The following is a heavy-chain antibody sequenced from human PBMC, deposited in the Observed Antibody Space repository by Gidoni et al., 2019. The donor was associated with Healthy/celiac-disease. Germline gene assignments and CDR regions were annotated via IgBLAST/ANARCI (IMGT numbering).Heavy chain of an antibody. V-gene: IGHV3-43*01. CDR2: ISWDGGST. D-gene: IGHD3-22*01. J-gene: IGHJ4*02. CDR1: GCTFDDYT. CDR3: AKDDSSGAFDY. Sequence: EVQLVESGGVVVQPGGSLRLSCAASGCTFDDYTMHWVRQAPGKGLEWVSLISWDGGSTYYADSVKCRFTISRDNSKNSLYLQMNSLRTEDTALYYCAKDDSSGAFDYWGQGTLVTVSS.